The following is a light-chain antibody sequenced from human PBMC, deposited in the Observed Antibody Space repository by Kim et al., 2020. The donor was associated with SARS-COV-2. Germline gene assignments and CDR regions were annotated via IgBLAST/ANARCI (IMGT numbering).Light chain of an antibody. CDR1: NIGIKG. CDR3: QVWDTNNNRG. J-gene: IGLJ2*01. Sequence: VPPGKTAKITCGGKNIGIKGVPWYRQRPGQAPVLVIHSDNDRPSGIPERISGFNSEDTATLTISGVEAGDEADYYCQVWDTNNNRGFGGGTQLTVL. V-gene: IGLV3-21*04. CDR2: SDN.